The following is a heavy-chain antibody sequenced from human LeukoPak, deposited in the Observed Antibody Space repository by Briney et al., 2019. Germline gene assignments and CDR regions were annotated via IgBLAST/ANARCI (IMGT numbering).Heavy chain of an antibody. CDR2: INAGNGNT. Sequence: ASVKVSCKASGYTFTSYAMHWVRQAPGQRLEWMGWINAGNGNTKYSQKFQGRVTITRDTSASTAYMELSSLRSEDTAEYYCAREFLTSSGYYIFDYWGQGTLVTVSS. J-gene: IGHJ4*02. V-gene: IGHV1-3*01. CDR1: GYTFTSYA. CDR3: AREFLTSSGYYIFDY. D-gene: IGHD3-22*01.